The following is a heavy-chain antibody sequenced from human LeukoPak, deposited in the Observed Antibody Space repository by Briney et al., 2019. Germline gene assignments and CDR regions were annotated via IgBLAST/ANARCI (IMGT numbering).Heavy chain of an antibody. J-gene: IGHJ4*02. CDR2: MYYSGST. Sequence: SETLSLTCTVPGGSISGYSYYWGWIRQPPGKGLEWIVSMYYSGSTYYNPSLKSRVTVSVDTSKNPFSLKLSCVTSTDTAVYYCATIVGSAKVDDWGQGTVVTVSS. CDR3: ATIVGSAKVDD. CDR1: GGSISGYSYY. D-gene: IGHD1-26*01. V-gene: IGHV4-39*01.